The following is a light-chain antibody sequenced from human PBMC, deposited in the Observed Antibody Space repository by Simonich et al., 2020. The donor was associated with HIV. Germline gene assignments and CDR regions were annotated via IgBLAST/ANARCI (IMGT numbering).Light chain of an antibody. CDR1: QSVLYSSNSKNY. CDR2: WAS. Sequence: DIVMTQSPESLAVSLGERATINCKSTQSVLYSSNSKNYLAWYQQKPGQPPKLLIYWASTRESGVPDRFSGSGSGTDFTLTISSLQAEDVAVYYCQQYHSTPNTFGQGTKLELK. CDR3: QQYHSTPNT. V-gene: IGKV4-1*01. J-gene: IGKJ2*01.